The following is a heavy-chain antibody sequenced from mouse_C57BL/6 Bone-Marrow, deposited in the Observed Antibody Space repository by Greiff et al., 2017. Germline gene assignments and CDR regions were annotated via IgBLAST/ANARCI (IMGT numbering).Heavy chain of an antibody. V-gene: IGHV1-64*01. Sequence: VQLQQPGAELVKPGASVKLSCKASGYTFTSYWMHWVKQRPGQGLEWIGMIHPNSGSTNYNEKFKSKATLTVDKSSSTAYMQLSSLTSEDSAVYYYAREAHSNYGWYFDDWGTGTTVTVSS. CDR3: AREAHSNYGWYFDD. D-gene: IGHD2-5*01. J-gene: IGHJ1*03. CDR2: IHPNSGST. CDR1: GYTFTSYW.